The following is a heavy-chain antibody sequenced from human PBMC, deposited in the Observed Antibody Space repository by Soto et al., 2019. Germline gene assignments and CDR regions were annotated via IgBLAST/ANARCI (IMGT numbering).Heavy chain of an antibody. D-gene: IGHD4-17*01. V-gene: IGHV3-23*01. J-gene: IGHJ4*02. CDR1: GFTFSSYA. Sequence: VQLLESGGGLVQPGGSLRLSCAASGFTFSSYAMSWVRQAPGKGLEWVSAISGSGGSTYYADSVKGRFTISRDNSKNTLYLQMNSLRAEDTAVYYCARDNYGGKVGSLDYWGQGTLVTVSS. CDR2: ISGSGGST. CDR3: ARDNYGGKVGSLDY.